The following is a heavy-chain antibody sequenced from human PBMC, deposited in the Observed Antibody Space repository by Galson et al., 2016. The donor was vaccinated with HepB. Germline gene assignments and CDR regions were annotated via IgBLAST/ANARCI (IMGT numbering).Heavy chain of an antibody. J-gene: IGHJ4*02. CDR3: AKDGEHCSDATCYYRNA. Sequence: SLRLSCAASGFTFSSYAMSWVRQAPGKGLEWVSTITGSGGWIKYADSVKGRLITSRDNSKNTLYLQLNSLRAEDTAVYYCAKDGEHCSDATCYYRNAWGQGTLVTVSS. D-gene: IGHD2-15*01. CDR2: ITGSGGWI. CDR1: GFTFSSYA. V-gene: IGHV3-23*01.